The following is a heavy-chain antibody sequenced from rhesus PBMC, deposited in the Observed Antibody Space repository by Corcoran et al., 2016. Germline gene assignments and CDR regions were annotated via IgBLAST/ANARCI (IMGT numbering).Heavy chain of an antibody. D-gene: IGHD4-29*01. J-gene: IGHJ4*01. V-gene: IGHV4-147*01. CDR1: GYSISSNY. CDR2: IYGSSGST. Sequence: QVQLQESGPGLVKPSETLSLTCAVSGYSISSNYWSWIRKPPGMGLEWIGYIYGSSGSTYYNPSLKSRVTISTDTSKNQFSLKLNAVTAADTAVYYCTREGTYGSSYYFDYWGQGVLVTVSS. CDR3: TREGTYGSSYYFDY.